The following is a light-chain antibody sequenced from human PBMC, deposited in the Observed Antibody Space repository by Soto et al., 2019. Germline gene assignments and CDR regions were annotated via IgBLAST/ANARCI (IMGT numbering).Light chain of an antibody. CDR2: GAS. Sequence: DIGITHYTGPMSLSPGERATLSCRASQSVTGTSVAWYQQKPGQAPMLLMYGASSRATGTPDRSSGGGSGTVFTLTISRLEPEDFAVYYCQHYVSSSITFGQGTRLEI. V-gene: IGKV3-20*01. J-gene: IGKJ5*01. CDR3: QHYVSSSIT. CDR1: QSVTGTS.